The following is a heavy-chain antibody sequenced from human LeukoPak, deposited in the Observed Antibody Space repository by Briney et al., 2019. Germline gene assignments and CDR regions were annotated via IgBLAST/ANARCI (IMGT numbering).Heavy chain of an antibody. J-gene: IGHJ4*02. V-gene: IGHV3-48*04. Sequence: GSLRLSCAASGFTFSSYSMNWVRQAPGKGLEWVSYISSSSSTIYYADSVKGRFTISRDNAKNSLYLQMNSLRAEDTAVYYCARDLYLVVAEIGYWGQGTLVTVSS. D-gene: IGHD2-15*01. CDR1: GFTFSSYS. CDR2: ISSSSSTI. CDR3: ARDLYLVVAEIGY.